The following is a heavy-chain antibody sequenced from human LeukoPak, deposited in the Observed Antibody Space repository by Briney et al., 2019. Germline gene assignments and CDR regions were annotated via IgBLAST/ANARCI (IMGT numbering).Heavy chain of an antibody. J-gene: IGHJ6*04. CDR2: IYYSGST. CDR1: GGSISSGGYY. V-gene: IGHV4-31*01. Sequence: SETLSLTCTVSGGSISSGGYYWSCIRQDPGKGLVWIGYIYYSGSTYYNPSLKSLVTISVDTSKNQFFLKLSSVTAADTAVYYWARCSYGDYEGGMDVWGKGTTVTVSS. CDR3: ARCSYGDYEGGMDV. D-gene: IGHD4-17*01.